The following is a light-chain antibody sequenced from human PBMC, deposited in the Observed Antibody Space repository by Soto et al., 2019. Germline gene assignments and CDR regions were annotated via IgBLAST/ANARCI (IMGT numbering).Light chain of an antibody. V-gene: IGLV2-14*01. Sequence: QSMLTQPASVSGSPGQSITISCTGTSSDAGGYNYVSWYQQHPGKAPNLMIYDVSNRPSGVSNRFSGSKSGNTASLTISGLQAEDEADYYCSSYTSSSTVVFGGGTKVTVL. CDR1: SSDAGGYNY. CDR2: DVS. J-gene: IGLJ2*01. CDR3: SSYTSSSTVV.